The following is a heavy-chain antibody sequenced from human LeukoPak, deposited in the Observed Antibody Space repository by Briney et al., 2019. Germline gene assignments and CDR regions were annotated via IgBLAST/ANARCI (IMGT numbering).Heavy chain of an antibody. CDR1: GGSISSYY. Sequence: SETLSLTCTVSGGSISSYYWSWIRQPAGKGLEWIGRIYTSGSTNYNPSLKSRVTMSVDTSKNQFSLKLSSVTAADTAAYYCARFYDSSGYSYYFDYWGQGTLVTVSS. V-gene: IGHV4-4*07. D-gene: IGHD3-22*01. CDR3: ARFYDSSGYSYYFDY. CDR2: IYTSGST. J-gene: IGHJ4*02.